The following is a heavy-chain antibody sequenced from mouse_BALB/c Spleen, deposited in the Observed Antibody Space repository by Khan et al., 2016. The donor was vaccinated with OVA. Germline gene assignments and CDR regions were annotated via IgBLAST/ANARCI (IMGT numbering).Heavy chain of an antibody. Sequence: QIQLVQSGPELKKPGETVKISCKASGYTFTNYGMNWVKQAPGKGLEWMGWINTYTGEPTYVDDFKGRFAFSLETSASTAYLQFNNLKDEDTATFFGARPPYFSYVMVYWGQGTSVTVSS. J-gene: IGHJ4*01. V-gene: IGHV9-3-1*01. CDR2: INTYTGEP. D-gene: IGHD2-10*01. CDR3: ARPPYFSYVMVY. CDR1: GYTFTNYG.